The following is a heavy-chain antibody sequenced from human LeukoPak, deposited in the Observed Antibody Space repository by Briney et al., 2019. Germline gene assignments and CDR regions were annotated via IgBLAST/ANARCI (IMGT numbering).Heavy chain of an antibody. CDR2: VNGRGATT. D-gene: IGHD7-27*01. Sequence: PGGSLRLSCAASGFVSGFTFSDYAVSWVRQAPGKGTEWVASVNGRGATTYYADSVRGRFTISRDNSKNTVYLQMISLGADDTAVYFCAKAPATGEGYYFYYMDVWGKGTTVTVSS. J-gene: IGHJ6*03. CDR3: AKAPATGEGYYFYYMDV. V-gene: IGHV3-23*01. CDR1: GFVSGFTFSDYA.